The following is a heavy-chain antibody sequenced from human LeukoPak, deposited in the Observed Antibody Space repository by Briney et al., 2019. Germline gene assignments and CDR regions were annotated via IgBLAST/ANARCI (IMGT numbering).Heavy chain of an antibody. J-gene: IGHJ4*02. CDR3: ASNSFDYYGSGSYSVDY. Sequence: KASETLSLTCAVYGGSFSGYYWSWIRQPPGKGLEWIGEINHSGSTNYNPSLKSRVTISVDTSKNQFSLKLSSVTAADTAVYYCASNSFDYYGSGSYSVDYWGQGTLVTVSS. V-gene: IGHV4-34*01. CDR2: INHSGST. D-gene: IGHD3-10*01. CDR1: GGSFSGYY.